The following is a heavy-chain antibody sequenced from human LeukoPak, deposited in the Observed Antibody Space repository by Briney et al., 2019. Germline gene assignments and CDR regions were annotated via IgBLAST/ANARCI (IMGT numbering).Heavy chain of an antibody. V-gene: IGHV3-53*05. D-gene: IGHD3-22*01. CDR2: IFSGGST. Sequence: GGSLRLSCAASGFIVSTNYMSWVRQAPGKGLEWVSVIFSGGSTYYADSVKGRFTISRDNAKNSLYLQMNSLRAEDTAVYYCARDLHYYDSSSYYSFGLDCWGQGTLVTVSS. CDR3: ARDLHYYDSSSYYSFGLDC. CDR1: GFIVSTNY. J-gene: IGHJ4*02.